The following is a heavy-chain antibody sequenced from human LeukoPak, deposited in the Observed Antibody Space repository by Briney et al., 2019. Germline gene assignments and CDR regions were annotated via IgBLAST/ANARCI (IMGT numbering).Heavy chain of an antibody. J-gene: IGHJ5*02. Sequence: GGSLRLSCAASGFTFSSYGMHWVRQAPGKGLEWVSAISGSGGSTYYADSVKGRFTISRDNSKNTLYLQMNSLRAEDTAVYYCAKDSRITMIVVDTYNWFDPWGQGTLVTVSS. CDR3: AKDSRITMIVVDTYNWFDP. V-gene: IGHV3-23*01. CDR1: GFTFSSYG. CDR2: ISGSGGST. D-gene: IGHD3-22*01.